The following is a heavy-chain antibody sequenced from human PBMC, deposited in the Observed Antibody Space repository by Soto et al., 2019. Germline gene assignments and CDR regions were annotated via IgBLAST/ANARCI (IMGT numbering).Heavy chain of an antibody. CDR1: GGSISSSNW. Sequence: SETLSLTCAVSGGSISSSNWWSWVRQPPGKGLEWIGEIYHSGSTNYNPSLKSRVTISVDKSKNQFSLKLSSVTAADTAVYYCARDHGSYPPSYFDYWGQGTLVTVSS. V-gene: IGHV4-4*02. CDR2: IYHSGST. CDR3: ARDHGSYPPSYFDY. J-gene: IGHJ4*02. D-gene: IGHD1-26*01.